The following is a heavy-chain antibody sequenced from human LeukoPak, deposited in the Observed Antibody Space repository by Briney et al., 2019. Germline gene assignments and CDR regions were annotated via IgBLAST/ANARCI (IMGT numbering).Heavy chain of an antibody. CDR1: GYTFTSYD. Sequence: ASVKVSCKASGYTFTSYDINWVRQATGQGLEWMGWMNPNSGNTGYAQKFQGRVTITRNTSISTAYMELSSLRSEDTAVYYCARGIVVVPAAIFGAFDIWRQGTMVTVSS. CDR2: MNPNSGNT. J-gene: IGHJ3*02. V-gene: IGHV1-8*03. CDR3: ARGIVVVPAAIFGAFDI. D-gene: IGHD2-2*02.